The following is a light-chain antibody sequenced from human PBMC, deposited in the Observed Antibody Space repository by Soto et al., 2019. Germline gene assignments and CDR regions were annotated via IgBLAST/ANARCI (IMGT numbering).Light chain of an antibody. CDR3: QNYNSVPWT. V-gene: IGKV1-27*01. J-gene: IGKJ1*01. CDR1: QGITNY. CDR2: DAS. Sequence: DIQMTQSPSSLSASVGDRVTITCRASQGITNYLAWYQQKPGKVPNLLIYDASTLQSGVPSRFSGSRSGTGFTLTSSSLQHEDVATYYCQNYNSVPWTFVQGTKVEVK.